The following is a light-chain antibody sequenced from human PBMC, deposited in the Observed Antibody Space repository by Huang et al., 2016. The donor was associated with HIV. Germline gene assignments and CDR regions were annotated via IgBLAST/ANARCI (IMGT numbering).Light chain of an antibody. CDR3: QQYAGSPWT. CDR1: QSISADY. CDR2: AAS. Sequence: EIVLTQSPGTLSLSPGERATLSCRASQSISADYLAWYQQKPGQAPRLLIYAASSTATGIPDRFSGSGSWTDFTLTIYRLEPEDFAVYFCQQYAGSPWTFGQGTKVEIK. J-gene: IGKJ1*01. V-gene: IGKV3-20*01.